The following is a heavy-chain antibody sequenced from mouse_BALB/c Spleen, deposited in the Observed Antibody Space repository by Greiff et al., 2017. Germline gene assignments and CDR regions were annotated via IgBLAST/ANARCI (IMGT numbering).Heavy chain of an antibody. CDR3: ARLHREYYFDY. CDR2: ISSGGSYT. J-gene: IGHJ2*01. Sequence: EVKVEESGGGLVKPGGSLKLSCAASGFTFSSYAMSWVRQSPENRLEWVAEISSGGSYTYYPDTVTGRFTISRDNAKNTLYLEMSSLRSEDTAMYYCARLHREYYFDYWGQGTTLTVSS. V-gene: IGHV5-9-4*01. CDR1: GFTFSSYA.